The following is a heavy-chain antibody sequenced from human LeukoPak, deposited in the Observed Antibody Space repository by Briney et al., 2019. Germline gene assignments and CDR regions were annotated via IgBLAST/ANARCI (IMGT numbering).Heavy chain of an antibody. CDR1: SGSISSYY. CDR3: ARDQEQELDNWFDP. CDR2: IYTSGST. J-gene: IGHJ5*02. Sequence: SETLSLTCTVSSGSISSYYWSWIRQPAGMGLAWTGRIYTSGSTNYNPSFKSRITISMDTSKNQFSLRLSSVTAADTAVYYCARDQEQELDNWFDPWGQGTLVIVSS. V-gene: IGHV4-4*07. D-gene: IGHD6-13*01.